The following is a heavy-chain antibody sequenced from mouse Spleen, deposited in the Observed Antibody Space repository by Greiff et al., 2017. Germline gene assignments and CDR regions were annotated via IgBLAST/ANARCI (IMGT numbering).Heavy chain of an antibody. J-gene: IGHJ2*01. CDR2: ISCYNGAT. CDR3: ARRITTATGDYFDY. Sequence: LVKTGASVKISCKASGYSFTGYYMHWVKQSHGKSLEWIGYISCYNGATSYNQKFKGKATFTVDTSSSTAYMQFNSLTSEDSAVYYCARRITTATGDYFDYWGQGTTLTVSS. CDR1: GYSFTGYY. V-gene: IGHV1S34*01. D-gene: IGHD1-2*01.